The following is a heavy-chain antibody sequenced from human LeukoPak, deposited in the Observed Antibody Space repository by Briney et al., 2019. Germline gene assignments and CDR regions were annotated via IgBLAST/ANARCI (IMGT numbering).Heavy chain of an antibody. CDR3: ARVRRVSGSYYRWSFDL. J-gene: IGHJ2*01. V-gene: IGHV4-59*01. CDR1: GGSISSYY. D-gene: IGHD1-26*01. CDR2: ICCSGST. Sequence: PSETLSLTCTVSGGSISSYYWSWIRQPPGKGLEWLGYICCSGSTNYNPSLKSRVTISVDTSKNQFSLKLSSVTAADTAVYYCARVRRVSGSYYRWSFDLWGRGTLVTVSS.